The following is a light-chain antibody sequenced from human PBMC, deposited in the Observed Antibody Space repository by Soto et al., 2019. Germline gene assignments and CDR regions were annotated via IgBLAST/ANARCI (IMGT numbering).Light chain of an antibody. CDR3: QQYDNLPRYT. V-gene: IGKV1-33*01. J-gene: IGKJ2*01. CDR2: DAS. Sequence: DLQMTQSPSSLSASVGDRVTITCQASQDINNYLNWYQQKPGKAPKLLIYDASNLETGVPSRFSGSGSGTDFTFTISSLQPEDIATYYCQQYDNLPRYTFGQGTKLEIK. CDR1: QDINNY.